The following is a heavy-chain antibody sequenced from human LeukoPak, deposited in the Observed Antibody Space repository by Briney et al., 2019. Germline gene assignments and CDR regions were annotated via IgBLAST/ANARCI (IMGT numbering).Heavy chain of an antibody. CDR1: GFTFITFG. D-gene: IGHD3-10*01. J-gene: IGHJ3*02. Sequence: GGSLRLSCAASGFTFITFGIHWVRQAPGKGLEWVAVISNDGSNKYYADSVKGRFTISRDDSKNTLYLQMNSLRAEDTAVYYCAKGKGGSGFDSIDIWGQGTMVTVSS. V-gene: IGHV3-30*18. CDR2: ISNDGSNK. CDR3: AKGKGGSGFDSIDI.